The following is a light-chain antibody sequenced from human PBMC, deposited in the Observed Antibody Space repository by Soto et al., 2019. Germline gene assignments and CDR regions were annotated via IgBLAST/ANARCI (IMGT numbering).Light chain of an antibody. V-gene: IGLV2-14*01. CDR2: EVS. J-gene: IGLJ3*02. CDR3: SSYTSSSPGV. CDR1: SSDVGGYNY. Sequence: QSVLTQPASVSGSPGQSITISCTGTSSDVGGYNYVSWYQHHPGKAPKLMIYEVSNRPSGVSNRFSGSKSGNTAPLTISGLQAEDEANYYCSSYTSSSPGVFGGGTKLTVL.